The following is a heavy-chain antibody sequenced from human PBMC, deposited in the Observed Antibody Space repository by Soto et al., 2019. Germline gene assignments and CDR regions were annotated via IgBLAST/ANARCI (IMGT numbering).Heavy chain of an antibody. D-gene: IGHD4-17*01. Sequence: PGWSLRLSCASSVFTFISYGMHWVRQAPGKGLEWVAVIWYDGSNKYYADSVKGRFTISRDNSKNTLYLQMNSLRAEDTAVYYCARERRTTIFDYWGQGTLVTVSS. V-gene: IGHV3-33*01. J-gene: IGHJ4*02. CDR3: ARERRTTIFDY. CDR2: IWYDGSNK. CDR1: VFTFISYG.